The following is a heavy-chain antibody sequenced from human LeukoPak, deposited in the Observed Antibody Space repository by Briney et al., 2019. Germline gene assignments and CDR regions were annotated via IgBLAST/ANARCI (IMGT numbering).Heavy chain of an antibody. V-gene: IGHV3-7*05. D-gene: IGHD1-26*01. CDR1: GFTLSRYR. CDR3: ARDVEQGLEGGSFAY. CDR2: IDRDGSDN. Sequence: GGSLRLSCVASGFTLSRYRMPWVRQAPGKGLEWVANIDRDGSDNHYVDPVKGRFTISRDNAENLMYLQMNSLRVEDTAVYYCARDVEQGLEGGSFAYWGQGTLVTVSS. J-gene: IGHJ4*02.